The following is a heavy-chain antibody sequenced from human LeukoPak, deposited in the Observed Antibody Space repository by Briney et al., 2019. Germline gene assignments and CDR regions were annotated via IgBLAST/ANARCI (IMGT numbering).Heavy chain of an antibody. CDR1: GFSFSSSE. CDR2: ISSSDTSI. V-gene: IGHV3-48*03. CDR3: ARDAVYSSSWYHNWFDP. Sequence: GGSLRLSCAASGFSFSSSEMNWVRQAPGKGLEWVSYISSSDTSIYYADSVKGRFTISRDNSKNTLYLQMNSLRAEDTAVYYCARDAVYSSSWYHNWFDPWGQGTLVTVSS. J-gene: IGHJ5*02. D-gene: IGHD6-13*01.